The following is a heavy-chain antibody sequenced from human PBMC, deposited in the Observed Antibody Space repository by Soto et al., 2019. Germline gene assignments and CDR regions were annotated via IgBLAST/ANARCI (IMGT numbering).Heavy chain of an antibody. J-gene: IGHJ2*01. CDR2: IWYDGSNK. CDR1: GFTFSSYG. V-gene: IGHV3-33*01. CDR3: ARGFSRIHYWYFDL. Sequence: SGGSLRLSCAASGFTFSSYGMHWVRQAPGKGLEWVAVIWYDGSNKYYADSVKGRFTISRDNSKNTLYLQMNSLRAEDTAVYYCARGFSRIHYWYFDLWGRGTLVTVSS.